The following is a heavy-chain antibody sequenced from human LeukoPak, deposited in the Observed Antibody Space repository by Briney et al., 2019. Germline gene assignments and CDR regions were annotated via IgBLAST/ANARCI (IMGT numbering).Heavy chain of an antibody. CDR2: IYYTGDT. J-gene: IGHJ4*02. D-gene: IGHD2-15*01. CDR3: ARYTRIPDY. CDR1: GASITGYY. Sequence: PSETLSLTCTVSGASITGYYWTCIRQPPGKGLECVGYIYYTGDTNYSPSLKSRVTMSLDTSKSQFSLKLTSVTAADTAIYYCARYTRIPDYWGRGTLVTVTS. V-gene: IGHV4-59*01.